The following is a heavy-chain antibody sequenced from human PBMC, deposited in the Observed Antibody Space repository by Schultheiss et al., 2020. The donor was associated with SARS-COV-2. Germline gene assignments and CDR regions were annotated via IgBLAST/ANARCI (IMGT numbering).Heavy chain of an antibody. CDR2: ISGSGST. CDR3: ARRRINWNDAFDI. CDR1: GFTFSSYA. D-gene: IGHD1-1*01. J-gene: IGHJ3*02. V-gene: IGHV3-23*01. Sequence: GGSLRLSCAASGFTFSSYAMSWVRQAPGKGLEWVSAISGSGSTYYADSVKGRFTISRDNYKNTLYLQMSSLRAEDTAVYYCARRRINWNDAFDIWGQGTMVTVSS.